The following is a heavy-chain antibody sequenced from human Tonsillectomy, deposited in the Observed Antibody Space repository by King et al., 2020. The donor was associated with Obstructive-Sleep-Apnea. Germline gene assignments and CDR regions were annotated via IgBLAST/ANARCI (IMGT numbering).Heavy chain of an antibody. J-gene: IGHJ4*02. D-gene: IGHD6-19*01. Sequence: VQLVESGGGLVQPGGSLRLSCAASGFTFSSYAMSWVRRAPGKGLEWVSAISGSGDNTYYADSVKGRFTISRDNSKNTLYLQMNSLRAEDTAVFYCAKDLESSGSYYFDYWGQGTLVTVSS. CDR1: GFTFSSYA. CDR3: AKDLESSGSYYFDY. V-gene: IGHV3-23*04. CDR2: ISGSGDNT.